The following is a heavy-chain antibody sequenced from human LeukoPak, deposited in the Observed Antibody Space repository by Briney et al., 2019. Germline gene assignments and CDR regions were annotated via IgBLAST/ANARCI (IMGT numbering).Heavy chain of an antibody. D-gene: IGHD3-9*01. CDR3: ARENYDIWTGYHNWLDP. V-gene: IGHV1-2*02. CDR2: INPNSGGT. CDR1: GGTFSSYA. J-gene: IGHJ5*02. Sequence: ASVKVSCKASGGTFSSYAISWVRQAPGQGLEWMGWINPNSGGTNYAQKFQGRVTMTRDTSITTAHMELSRLRSDDTAVYYCARENYDIWTGYHNWLDPWGQGTLVTVSS.